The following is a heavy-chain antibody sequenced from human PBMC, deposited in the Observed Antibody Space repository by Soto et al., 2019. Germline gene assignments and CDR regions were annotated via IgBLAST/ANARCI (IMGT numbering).Heavy chain of an antibody. CDR2: ISTTSGNT. CDR1: GDTFSTYG. Sequence: ASVKVSCKASGDTFSTYGLTWVRQAPGQGLEWMAWISTTSGNTHYAERVQGRVTVTLDKSARTAFMEMWGLTSDDTAVYFCARDNGYYDFWGQGTLVTVSS. J-gene: IGHJ4*02. D-gene: IGHD2-8*01. V-gene: IGHV1-18*01. CDR3: ARDNGYYDF.